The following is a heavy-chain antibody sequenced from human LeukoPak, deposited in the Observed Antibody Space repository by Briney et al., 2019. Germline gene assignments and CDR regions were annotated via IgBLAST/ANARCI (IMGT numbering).Heavy chain of an antibody. V-gene: IGHV3-15*01. J-gene: IGHJ4*02. Sequence: PGGSLRLSCAASGLTFTNDWMSWARQAPGKGLEWVGRIKSKTDGGTTAYAAPVKGRFTISRDDSKNTLYLQMNSLKNEDTALYYCTTERGYCGYDNWGQGTLVTVCS. CDR3: TTERGYCGYDN. D-gene: IGHD5-12*01. CDR1: GLTFTNDW. CDR2: IKSKTDGGTT.